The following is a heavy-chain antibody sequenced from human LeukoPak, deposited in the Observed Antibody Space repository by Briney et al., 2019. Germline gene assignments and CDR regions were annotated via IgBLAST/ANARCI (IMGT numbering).Heavy chain of an antibody. V-gene: IGHV3-15*01. CDR1: GFTFSNAW. D-gene: IGHD6-19*01. CDR2: IKSKTDGGTT. J-gene: IGHJ6*04. Sequence: PGGSLRLSCAASGFTFSNAWMSWVRQAPGKGLEWVGRIKSKTDGGTTDYAAPVKGRFTISRDDSKNTLYLQMNSLRAEDTAVYYCARDGHLSSGRGFYYYYYGMDVWGKGTTVTVSS. CDR3: ARDGHLSSGRGFYYYYYGMDV.